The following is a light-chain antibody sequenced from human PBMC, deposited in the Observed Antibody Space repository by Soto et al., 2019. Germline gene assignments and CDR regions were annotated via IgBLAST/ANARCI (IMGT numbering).Light chain of an antibody. CDR1: QTISSS. CDR3: QQPAKWTHT. Sequence: AALSVSPGARVTLPCRASQTISSSLAWYQHKPGQAPSLLIYDASSLETGVPSRFSGSGSGTDFTLTISRLEPEDFAVYCCQQPAKWTHTFGRGTKVEI. J-gene: IGKJ4*01. V-gene: IGKV3-11*01. CDR2: DAS.